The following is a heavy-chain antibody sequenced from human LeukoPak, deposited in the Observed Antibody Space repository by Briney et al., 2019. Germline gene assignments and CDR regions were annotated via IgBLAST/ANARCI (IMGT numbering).Heavy chain of an antibody. Sequence: SETLSLTCTVSGGSISSYYWSWVRQPPGKGLEWIGYIYYSGSTNYNPPLKSRVTISVDTSKNQFSLKLSSVTAADTAVYYCARERRGQVLNWGQGTLVTVSS. J-gene: IGHJ4*02. CDR1: GGSISSYY. CDR3: ARERRGQVLN. V-gene: IGHV4-59*01. D-gene: IGHD2-8*01. CDR2: IYYSGST.